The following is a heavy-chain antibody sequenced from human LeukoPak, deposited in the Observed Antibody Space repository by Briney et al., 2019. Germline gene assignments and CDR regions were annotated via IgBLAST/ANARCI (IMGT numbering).Heavy chain of an antibody. CDR3: TTYKTGTTY. Sequence: GGSLRLSCAASGFTFSLAWMNWVRQAPGKGLEWVGRIKSKPDGGTTDYAAPVKGRFAISRDDSINTLYLQMNSLKTEDTAVYFCTTYKTGTTYWGQGTLVTVSS. CDR1: GFTFSLAW. J-gene: IGHJ4*02. D-gene: IGHD1-7*01. CDR2: IKSKPDGGTT. V-gene: IGHV3-15*01.